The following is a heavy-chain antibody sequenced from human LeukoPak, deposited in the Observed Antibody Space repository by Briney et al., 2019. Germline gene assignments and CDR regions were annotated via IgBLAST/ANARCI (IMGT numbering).Heavy chain of an antibody. D-gene: IGHD4-17*01. Sequence: GGSLRLSCAGSGFTFSTSSMNWVRQAPGKGLEWISGISGSSDTTYYADAVKGRFTISRDNSKNTLFLQMNSLRAEDTAVYYCAKGDYGDSFDYWGQGTLVTVSS. J-gene: IGHJ4*02. CDR2: ISGSSDTT. CDR1: GFTFSTSS. CDR3: AKGDYGDSFDY. V-gene: IGHV3-23*01.